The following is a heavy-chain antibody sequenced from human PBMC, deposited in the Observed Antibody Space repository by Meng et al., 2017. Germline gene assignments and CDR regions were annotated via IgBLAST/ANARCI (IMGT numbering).Heavy chain of an antibody. CDR3: ASLHYGQYYFDY. V-gene: IGHV4-59*01. J-gene: IGHJ4*02. CDR2: IYYSGST. Sequence: SETLSLTCTGSGGSISSYYWSWIRQPPGKGLEWIGYIYYSGSTNYNPSLKSRVTITVDTSKNQFSLKLSSVTAADTAVYYCASLHYGQYYFDYWGQGTLVTVSS. CDR1: GGSISSYY. D-gene: IGHD4-17*01.